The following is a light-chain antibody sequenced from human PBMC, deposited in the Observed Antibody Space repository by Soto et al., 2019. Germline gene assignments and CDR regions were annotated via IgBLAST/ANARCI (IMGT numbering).Light chain of an antibody. CDR1: RSLLHGYNNENF. V-gene: IGKV4-1*01. CDR3: QQYFGLPLT. J-gene: IGKJ4*01. CDR2: WAS. Sequence: DIVMTQSPDSMAVSLGERATINCKSSRSLLHGYNNENFVGWYQQRPGQPPKLLFYWASTRQSGVPARFSGSGSVTDFPLTISGLRAEDVVVYYCQQYFGLPLTFGGGTKVEIK.